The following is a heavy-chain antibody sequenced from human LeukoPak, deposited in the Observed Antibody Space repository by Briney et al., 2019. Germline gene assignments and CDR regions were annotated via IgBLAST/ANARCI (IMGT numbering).Heavy chain of an antibody. V-gene: IGHV4-59*01. D-gene: IGHD5-24*01. CDR3: ARGRWLQPFDY. CDR2: IYYSGNT. Sequence: PSETLSLTCAVYIESFSGYHWNWIRQTPGKGLEWIGYIYYSGNTNYSPSLKSRVTISVDTSKNQFSLKLSSVTAADTAVYYCARGRWLQPFDYWGQGTLVTVSS. J-gene: IGHJ4*02. CDR1: IESFSGYH.